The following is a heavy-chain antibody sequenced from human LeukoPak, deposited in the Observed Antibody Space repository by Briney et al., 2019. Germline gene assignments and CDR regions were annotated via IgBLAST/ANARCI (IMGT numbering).Heavy chain of an antibody. V-gene: IGHV3-21*01. J-gene: IGHJ4*02. CDR3: ASTSDLVGATLD. CDR1: GFTFSSYS. CDR2: ISSSSSYI. Sequence: AGRSLRLSCAASGFTFSSYSMNWVRQAPGKGLEWVSSISSSSSYIYYADSVKGRFTISRDNAKNSLYLQMNSLRAGDTAVYYCASTSDLVGATLDWGQGTLVTVSS. D-gene: IGHD1-26*01.